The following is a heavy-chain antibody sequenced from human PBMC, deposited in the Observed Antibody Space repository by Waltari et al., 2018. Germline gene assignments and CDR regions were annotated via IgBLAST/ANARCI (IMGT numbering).Heavy chain of an antibody. CDR1: GFTFSSYA. D-gene: IGHD4-17*01. J-gene: IGHJ4*02. CDR2: ISYDGSNK. CDR3: ARDGGGDYGFFHY. V-gene: IGHV3-30-3*01. Sequence: QVQLVESVGGVVQPGRSLRLACAASGFTFSSYAMNWVRQAPGKGLEGVAVISYDGSNKYYADSVKGRFTISRDNSKNTLYLQMNSLRAEDTAVYYCARDGGGDYGFFHYWGQGTLVTVSS.